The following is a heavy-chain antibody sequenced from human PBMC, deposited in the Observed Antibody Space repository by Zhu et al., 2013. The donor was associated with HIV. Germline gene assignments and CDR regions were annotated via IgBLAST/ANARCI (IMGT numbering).Heavy chain of an antibody. J-gene: IGHJ1*01. CDR2: INHSGST. CDR1: GGSLSFSGYY. CDR3: ARGRRSGWDPRGIFQH. D-gene: IGHD6-19*01. V-gene: IGHV4-34*01. Sequence: QVQLQQWGAGLLKPSEALSLTCAVYGGSLSFSGYYWNWIRQTPGKGLEWIGQINHSGSTHYSPSLQSRVTISVGTSKNEFSLKLSSVTAADTGVYYCARGRRSGWDPRGIFQHWGQGTPVTVSS.